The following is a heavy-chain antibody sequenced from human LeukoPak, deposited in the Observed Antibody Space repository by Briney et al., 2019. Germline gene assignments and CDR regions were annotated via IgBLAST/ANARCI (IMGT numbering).Heavy chain of an antibody. CDR1: GGSISSGDYY. Sequence: SSETLSLTCTVSGGSISSGDYYWSWIRQRPGKGLEWIGYIYYSGSTYYNPSLKSRVTISVDTSKNQFSLKLSSVTAADTAVYYCARGGGLHGDYWYFDLWGRGTLVTVSS. CDR3: ARGGGLHGDYWYFDL. J-gene: IGHJ2*01. CDR2: IYYSGST. D-gene: IGHD4-17*01. V-gene: IGHV4-30-4*01.